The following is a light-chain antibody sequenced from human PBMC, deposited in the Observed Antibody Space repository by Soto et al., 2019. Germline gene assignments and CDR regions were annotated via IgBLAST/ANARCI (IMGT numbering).Light chain of an antibody. V-gene: IGKV3-20*01. J-gene: IGKJ5*01. CDR2: AAS. CDR3: QQYGSSIT. CDR1: QTVSTN. Sequence: EREMTQSPATLSVSPMERATPSCRASQTVSTNLAWYQQKPGQAPRLLIYAASSRATGSPDRFSGSGSGTDFTLTINRLETEDFAVYYCQQYGSSITFGQGTRLEIK.